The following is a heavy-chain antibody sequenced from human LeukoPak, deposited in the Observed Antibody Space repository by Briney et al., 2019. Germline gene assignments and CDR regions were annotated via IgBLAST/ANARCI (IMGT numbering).Heavy chain of an antibody. D-gene: IGHD6-19*01. CDR2: INHSGST. Sequence: KPSETLSLTCAVYGGSFSGYYWSWIRQPPGKGLEWIGEINHSGSTNYNPSLKSRVTISVDTSKDQFSLKLSSVTAADTAVYYCARGRIAVYYYYYYMHVWGKGTTVTVSS. CDR1: GGSFSGYY. CDR3: ARGRIAVYYYYYYMHV. V-gene: IGHV4-34*01. J-gene: IGHJ6*03.